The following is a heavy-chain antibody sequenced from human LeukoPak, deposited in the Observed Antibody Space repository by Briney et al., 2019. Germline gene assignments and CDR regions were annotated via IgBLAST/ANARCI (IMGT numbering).Heavy chain of an antibody. CDR3: ARQDSGSYYGPLDY. CDR2: IYYSGST. Sequence: PGGSLRLSCAASGFTFSNYSMNWVRQPPGKGLEWIGSIYYSGSTYYNPSLKSRVTISVDTSKNQFSLKLSSVTAADTAVYYCARQDSGSYYGPLDYWGQGTLVTVSS. J-gene: IGHJ4*02. D-gene: IGHD1-26*01. CDR1: GFTFSNYSMN. V-gene: IGHV4-39*01.